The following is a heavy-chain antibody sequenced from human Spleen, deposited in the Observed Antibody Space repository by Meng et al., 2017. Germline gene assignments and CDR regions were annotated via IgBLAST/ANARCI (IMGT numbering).Heavy chain of an antibody. CDR2: LSGGDLTT. CDR3: AKYSYGLGDYFDY. Sequence: GLGFGFSSYAMSWVRHAPVKGLEWVAALSGGDLTTYYADSVKSRFTISRHNAKNKMYLQMNSLRAEDTALYYCAKYSYGLGDYFDYWGQGALVTVSS. V-gene: IGHV3-23*01. D-gene: IGHD5-18*01. J-gene: IGHJ4*02. CDR1: GFGFSSYA.